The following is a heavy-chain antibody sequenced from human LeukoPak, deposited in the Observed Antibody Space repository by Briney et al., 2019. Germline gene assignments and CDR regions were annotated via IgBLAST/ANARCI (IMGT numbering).Heavy chain of an antibody. CDR2: IYSSGSI. J-gene: IGHJ5*02. Sequence: SETLSLTCSVSGGSISGYYWTWIRQPPGQTLEWIGYIYSSGSINYNPSLQSRVTISVDTSKNQFSLKLSSVTAADTAVYYCARGDYYDSSGYYAIWFDPWGQGTLVTVSS. V-gene: IGHV4-59*01. CDR3: ARGDYYDSSGYYAIWFDP. CDR1: GGSISGYY. D-gene: IGHD3-22*01.